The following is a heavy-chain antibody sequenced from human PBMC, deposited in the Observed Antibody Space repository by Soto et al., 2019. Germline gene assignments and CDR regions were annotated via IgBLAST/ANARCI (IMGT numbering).Heavy chain of an antibody. Sequence: PSETLSLTCTVSGGSISSGDYYWSWIRQPPGKGLKWIGYIYYSGSTYYNPSLKSRVTISVDTSKNQFSLELSSVTAADTAVYYCARADTQYYCCGMDVWGQGTTVTVSS. CDR1: GGSISSGDYY. J-gene: IGHJ6*02. V-gene: IGHV4-30-4*01. CDR2: IYYSGST. CDR3: ARADTQYYCCGMDV.